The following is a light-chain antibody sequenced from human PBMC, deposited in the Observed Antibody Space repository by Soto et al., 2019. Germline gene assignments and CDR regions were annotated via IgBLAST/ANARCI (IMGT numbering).Light chain of an antibody. CDR3: QQYGTSPFT. Sequence: DTVLTQSPGTLSLSPGERATLSCRASQTVSSAYLAWFQQKPGQAPRLLIYGASSRATGIPDRFSGSGSGTDFTLTISRLEPEDFAVYYCQQYGTSPFTFGPGTMVDIK. CDR2: GAS. J-gene: IGKJ3*01. V-gene: IGKV3-20*01. CDR1: QTVSSAY.